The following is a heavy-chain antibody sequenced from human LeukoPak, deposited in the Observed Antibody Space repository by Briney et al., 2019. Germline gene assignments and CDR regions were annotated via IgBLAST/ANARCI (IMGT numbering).Heavy chain of an antibody. V-gene: IGHV3-30-3*01. CDR3: ARAMMTTVPNHDY. CDR2: ISYDGSNK. D-gene: IGHD4-17*01. CDR1: GFTFSNYA. Sequence: GGSLRLSCAASGFTFSNYAMHWVRQAPGKGLEWVAVISYDGSNKYYTDSVKGRFTISRDNSKNTLYLQTNSLRAEDTAVYYCARAMMTTVPNHDYWGQGTLVTVSS. J-gene: IGHJ4*02.